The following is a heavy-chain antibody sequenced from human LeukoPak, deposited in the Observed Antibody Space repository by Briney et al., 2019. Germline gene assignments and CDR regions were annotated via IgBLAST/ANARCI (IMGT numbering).Heavy chain of an antibody. CDR3: TTGNWGPY. J-gene: IGHJ4*02. D-gene: IGHD7-27*01. Sequence: RPGGSLRLSCAASGFTFSDAWMNWVRQAPGKGLEWVGRIKRKTDGGTTDYAAPVKGRFTILRDDSKNTLYLQMNSLKTEDTAVYYCTTGNWGPYWGQGTLVTVSS. V-gene: IGHV3-15*07. CDR1: GFTFSDAW. CDR2: IKRKTDGGTT.